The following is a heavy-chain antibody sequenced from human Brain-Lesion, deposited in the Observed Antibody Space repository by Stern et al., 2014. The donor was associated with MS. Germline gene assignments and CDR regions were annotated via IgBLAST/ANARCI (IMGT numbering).Heavy chain of an antibody. Sequence: QLQLQESGPGLVKPSQTLSLTCTVSGASISSGTYFWTWIRQPAGKGLEWIGRISPSGSTTYNPSLKSRVTISLDTSKKEFPLKRTSVTAADTAVYYCARAYYYDTSGDSDAFNIWGQGTQVTVSS. D-gene: IGHD3-22*01. CDR3: ARAYYYDTSGDSDAFNI. J-gene: IGHJ3*02. V-gene: IGHV4-61*02. CDR1: GASISSGTYF. CDR2: ISPSGST.